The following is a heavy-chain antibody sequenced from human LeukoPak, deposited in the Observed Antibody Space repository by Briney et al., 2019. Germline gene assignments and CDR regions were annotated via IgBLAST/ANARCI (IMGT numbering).Heavy chain of an antibody. CDR3: AGGAFCSSSRCSGGTWVDT. CDR1: GFSISSYH. Sequence: PSDTLPLTCTVSGFSISSYHRSLIRQPPRKGLEWVGYMYYNGRTTHHPSLPRPATNSEDTSKNQFSMTLSSLAAAATAVYYCAGGAFCSSSRCSGGTWVDTWGQGTLVTVSS. CDR2: MYYNGRT. D-gene: IGHD2-2*01. V-gene: IGHV4-59*07. J-gene: IGHJ5*02.